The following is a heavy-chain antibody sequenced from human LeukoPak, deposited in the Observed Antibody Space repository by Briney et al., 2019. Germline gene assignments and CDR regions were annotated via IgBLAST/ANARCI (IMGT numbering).Heavy chain of an antibody. CDR2: IKQDGSEK. Sequence: GGSLRLSCAASGFTFSSYWMSWVRQAPGKGLEWVANIKQDGSEKYYVDSVKGRFTISRDNAKNSLYLQMNSLRAEDTAVYYCARELWQSIAAAGPFDYWGQGTLVTVSS. D-gene: IGHD6-13*01. V-gene: IGHV3-7*03. CDR1: GFTFSSYW. CDR3: ARELWQSIAAAGPFDY. J-gene: IGHJ4*02.